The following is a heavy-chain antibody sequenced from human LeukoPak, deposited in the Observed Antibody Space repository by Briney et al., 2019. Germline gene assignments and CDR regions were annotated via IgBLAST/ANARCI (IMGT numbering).Heavy chain of an antibody. D-gene: IGHD2-2*01. CDR2: FDPSDSYT. CDR3: ARLRRFPYAAFDM. V-gene: IGHV5-10-1*01. J-gene: IGHJ3*02. CDR1: GYTFTTLW. Sequence: GESLKISCRGSGYTFTTLWNSWVRQMPGKGLEWVGRFDPSDSYTVYRPSFEGHVTISADKSITTAYLQWSSPKASDTAMYYCARLRRFPYAAFDMWGQGTLVTVSS.